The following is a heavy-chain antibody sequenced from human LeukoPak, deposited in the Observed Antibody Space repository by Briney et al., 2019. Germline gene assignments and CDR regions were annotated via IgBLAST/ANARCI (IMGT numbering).Heavy chain of an antibody. CDR3: ARLLRVPYYFDY. Sequence: SETLSLTCTVSGGSISSSSYYWGWIRQPPGKGLEWIGSIYYSGSTYYNPSLKSRVTIPVDTSKNQFSLKLSSVTAADTAVYYCARLLRVPYYFDYWGQGTLVTVSS. CDR1: GGSISSSSYY. V-gene: IGHV4-39*01. J-gene: IGHJ4*02. CDR2: IYYSGST. D-gene: IGHD3-22*01.